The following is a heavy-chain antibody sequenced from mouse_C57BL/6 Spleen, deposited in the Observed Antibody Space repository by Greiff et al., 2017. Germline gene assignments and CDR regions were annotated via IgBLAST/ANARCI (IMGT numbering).Heavy chain of an antibody. CDR1: GYTFTSYG. CDR2: IYPRSGNT. Sequence: VQLQQSGAELARPGASVKLSCKASGYTFTSYGISWVKQRTGQGLEWIGEIYPRSGNTYYNEKFKGKATLTADKSSSTAYMELRSLTSEDSAVYFCARDLTTVVDNYYFDYWGQGTTLTVSS. V-gene: IGHV1-81*01. J-gene: IGHJ2*01. D-gene: IGHD1-1*01. CDR3: ARDLTTVVDNYYFDY.